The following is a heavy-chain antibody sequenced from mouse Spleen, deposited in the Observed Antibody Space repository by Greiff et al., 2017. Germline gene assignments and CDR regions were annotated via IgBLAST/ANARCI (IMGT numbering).Heavy chain of an antibody. V-gene: IGHV14-3*01. CDR1: GFTFTNNY. CDR3: ASTDSLDY. Sequence: EVQGLQSVAELVMPGASVTLSCTASGFTFTNNYMHWVKQRPEQGLEWIGRIDPANGNTKYTQKFPGKATITADTTSNTDYLQLRSLTSEDSAIYYCASTDSLDYWGQGTTLTVSS. J-gene: IGHJ2*01. CDR2: IDPANGNT.